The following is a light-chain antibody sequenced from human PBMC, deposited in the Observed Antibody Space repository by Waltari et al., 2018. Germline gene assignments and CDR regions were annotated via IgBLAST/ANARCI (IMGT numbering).Light chain of an antibody. Sequence: YDLTQPFSVSVSPGQTATITCSGDVLAEKYVRWFQQKPGQAPTLILYKDRERPSGIPERFSGSSSGSTVTLTIRGALLEDEADYHCHAAADNNWFFGGGTKLTVL. CDR3: HAAADNNWF. CDR1: VLAEKY. V-gene: IGLV3-27*01. CDR2: KDR. J-gene: IGLJ2*01.